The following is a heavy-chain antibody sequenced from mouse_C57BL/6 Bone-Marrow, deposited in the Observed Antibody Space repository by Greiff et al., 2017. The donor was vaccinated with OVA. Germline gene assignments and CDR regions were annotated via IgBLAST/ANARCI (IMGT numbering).Heavy chain of an antibody. CDR2: IYPRSGNT. J-gene: IGHJ2*01. CDR1: GYTFTSYG. V-gene: IGHV1-81*01. D-gene: IGHD6-2*01. CDR3: ARRSLTSYFDY. Sequence: VQLQQSGAELARPGASVKLSCKASGYTFTSYGISWVKQRPGQGLEWIGEIYPRSGNTYYNEKFKGKATLTADKSSSTAYMELRSLTSDDSAVYFCARRSLTSYFDYWGQGTTLTVSS.